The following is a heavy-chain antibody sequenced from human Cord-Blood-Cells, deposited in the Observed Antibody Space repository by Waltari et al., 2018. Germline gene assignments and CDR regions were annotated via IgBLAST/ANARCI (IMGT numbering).Heavy chain of an antibody. Sequence: EVQLVESGGGLVQPGGSLKLSCAASGFTFSGSAMLWVRPASGHGREWVGRIRSKANISATAYAATVKGRFTISRDDSKNTAYLQMNSLKTEDTAVYYCTSGSSTVTTPPYYYYYGMDVWGQGTTVTVSS. D-gene: IGHD4-17*01. J-gene: IGHJ6*02. V-gene: IGHV3-73*02. CDR3: TSGSSTVTTPPYYYYYGMDV. CDR1: GFTFSGSA. CDR2: IRSKANISAT.